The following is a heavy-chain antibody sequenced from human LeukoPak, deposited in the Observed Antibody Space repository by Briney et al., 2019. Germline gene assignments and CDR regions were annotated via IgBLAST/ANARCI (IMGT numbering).Heavy chain of an antibody. CDR1: GDSISSGDYY. CDR2: ISSSGST. J-gene: IGHJ4*02. V-gene: IGHV4-61*02. Sequence: SETLSLTCTVSGDSISSGDYYWSWIRQPAGKGLEWIGRISSSGSTNYNPSLKSRVTISVDTSKNQFSLKLSSVTAADTAVYYCARTIAAAVTRWGQGTLVTVSS. D-gene: IGHD6-13*01. CDR3: ARTIAAAVTR.